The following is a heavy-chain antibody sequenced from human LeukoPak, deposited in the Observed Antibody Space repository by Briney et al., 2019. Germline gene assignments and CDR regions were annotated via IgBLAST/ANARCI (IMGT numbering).Heavy chain of an antibody. CDR3: VHGSRFDS. V-gene: IGHV2-5*04. D-gene: IGHD1-14*01. J-gene: IGHJ5*01. CDR2: IYWNDVK. Sequence: NESGPTLVKPTQTLTLTCTFSGFSFTTSGVAVGWIRLPPGKALEWLALIYWNDVKTYNPSLKTRLSITNDASKNQVFLTVTKVDVVDAGTYYCVHGSRFDSWGPGTPVTVSS. CDR1: GFSFTTSGVA.